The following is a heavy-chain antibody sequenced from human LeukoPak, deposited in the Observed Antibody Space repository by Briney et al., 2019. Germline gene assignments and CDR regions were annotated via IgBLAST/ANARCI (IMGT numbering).Heavy chain of an antibody. D-gene: IGHD6-6*01. Sequence: ASVKVSCKASGYTFTGYYMHWVRQAPGQGLEWMGWINTNTGNPTYAQGFTGRFVFSLDTSVSTAYLQISSLKAEDTAVYYCASSSIAARLAYWGQGTLVTVSS. V-gene: IGHV7-4-1*02. CDR3: ASSSIAARLAY. CDR2: INTNTGNP. J-gene: IGHJ4*02. CDR1: GYTFTGYY.